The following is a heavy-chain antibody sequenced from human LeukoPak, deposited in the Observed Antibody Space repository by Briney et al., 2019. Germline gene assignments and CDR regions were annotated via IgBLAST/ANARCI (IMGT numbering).Heavy chain of an antibody. Sequence: SSETLSLTCTVSGGSISGYYWNWIRQSPGKELEWIGYVHYNGDTIYNPSLRSRVTISADTSKNQFSLNLRSVTAADTALYYCVRFRQMATLDSWGHGTLIIVSS. J-gene: IGHJ5*01. CDR1: GGSISGYY. CDR2: VHYNGDT. D-gene: IGHD5-24*01. CDR3: VRFRQMATLDS. V-gene: IGHV4-59*08.